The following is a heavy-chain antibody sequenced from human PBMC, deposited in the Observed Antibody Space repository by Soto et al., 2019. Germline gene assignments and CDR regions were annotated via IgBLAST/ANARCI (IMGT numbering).Heavy chain of an antibody. D-gene: IGHD4-17*01. J-gene: IGHJ4*02. Sequence: QVQLQQWGAGLLKPSETLSLTCAVYGGSFSGYYWSWIRQPPGKGLEWIGEINHSGSTNYNPSLKSRVPISVDTSKNQFSLRLSSVTAADTAVYYCARGTGTVTTGYYFDYWGQGTLVTVSS. CDR3: ARGTGTVTTGYYFDY. V-gene: IGHV4-34*01. CDR2: INHSGST. CDR1: GGSFSGYY.